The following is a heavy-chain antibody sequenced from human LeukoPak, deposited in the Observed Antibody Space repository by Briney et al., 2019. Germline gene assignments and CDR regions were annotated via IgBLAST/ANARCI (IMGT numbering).Heavy chain of an antibody. Sequence: SETLSLTCTVSGCSISSYSWSWIRQPPGKGLEWIGYIYYSGSTTYSPSLKSRVTISVDTSKNQFSLKLNSVTAADTAVYYCARGRKRFDPWGQGTLVTVSS. CDR2: IYYSGST. CDR3: ARGRKRFDP. CDR1: GCSISSYS. V-gene: IGHV4-59*01. J-gene: IGHJ5*02.